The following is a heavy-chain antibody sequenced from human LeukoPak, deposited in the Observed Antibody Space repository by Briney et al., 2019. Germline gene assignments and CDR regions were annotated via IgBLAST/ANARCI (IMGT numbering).Heavy chain of an antibody. CDR3: AREKAYVWGSYPYRHYYFDY. D-gene: IGHD3-16*01. Sequence: ASVKVSCKASGGTFSSYAISWVRQAPGQGLEWMGGIIPIFGTANYAQKFQGRVTITTDESTSTAYMELSSLRSEDTAVYYCAREKAYVWGSYPYRHYYFDYWGQGTLVTVSS. J-gene: IGHJ4*02. CDR1: GGTFSSYA. V-gene: IGHV1-69*05. CDR2: IIPIFGTA.